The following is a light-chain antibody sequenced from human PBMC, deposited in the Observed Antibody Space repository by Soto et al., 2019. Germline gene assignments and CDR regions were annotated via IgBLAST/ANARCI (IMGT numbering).Light chain of an antibody. CDR2: DAS. CDR3: QQYDTLPFT. Sequence: TQMTQSPSSLSASVGDRVTITCQASQGIMNYLNWYQQKPGKAPKLLIYDASNLETGVPSRFSGSGSGTDFTFTISSLQPEDIATYYCQQYDTLPFTFGPGTKVQI. V-gene: IGKV1-33*01. CDR1: QGIMNY. J-gene: IGKJ3*01.